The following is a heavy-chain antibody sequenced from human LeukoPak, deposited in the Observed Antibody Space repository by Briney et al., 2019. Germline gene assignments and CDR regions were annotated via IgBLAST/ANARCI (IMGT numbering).Heavy chain of an antibody. J-gene: IGHJ4*02. Sequence: GGSLRLSCAASGFIFNTYAMSWVRQAPGKGLEWVSGISGNGGSTYYADSVKGRFTISRDNSKNTLYLQMNSLRADDTAIYYCAKDYFSGGWYYFDFWGQGTLVTVSS. CDR1: GFIFNTYA. CDR3: AKDYFSGGWYYFDF. D-gene: IGHD6-19*01. V-gene: IGHV3-23*01. CDR2: ISGNGGST.